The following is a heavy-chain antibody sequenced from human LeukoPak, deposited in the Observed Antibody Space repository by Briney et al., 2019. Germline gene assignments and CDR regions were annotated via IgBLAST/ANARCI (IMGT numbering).Heavy chain of an antibody. V-gene: IGHV3-74*01. Sequence: GGSLRLSCAASGFTFSSTWMHWFRQVPGKGPVWVSRIHSDGSTTIYADSVKGRFTISRDNARNTLYLQMNSLRAEDTAVYYCARDLGQYYDTSDNWFDPWGQGTLVTVSS. CDR2: IHSDGSTT. D-gene: IGHD3-22*01. CDR1: GFTFSSTW. J-gene: IGHJ5*02. CDR3: ARDLGQYYDTSDNWFDP.